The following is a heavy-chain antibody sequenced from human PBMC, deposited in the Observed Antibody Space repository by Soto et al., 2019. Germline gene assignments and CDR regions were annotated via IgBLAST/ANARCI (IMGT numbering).Heavy chain of an antibody. CDR1: GFTFSSYG. D-gene: IGHD6-13*01. J-gene: IGHJ4*02. V-gene: IGHV3-33*01. Sequence: QVQLVESGGGVVQPGRSLRLSCAASGFTFSSYGMHWVRQAPGKGLEWVAVIWYDGSNKYYADSVKGRFTISRDNSKNTLCLQRNSLRAKDTVVYSCARGSSNLVDLAYWGQGTRVTVSS. CDR3: ARGSSNLVDLAY. CDR2: IWYDGSNK.